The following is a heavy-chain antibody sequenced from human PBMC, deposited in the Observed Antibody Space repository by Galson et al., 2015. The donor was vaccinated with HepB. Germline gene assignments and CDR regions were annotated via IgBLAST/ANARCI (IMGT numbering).Heavy chain of an antibody. Sequence: SLRLSCAASGFTFSSYNMNWVRQAPGKGLEWVSSISSSSSYIYYADSVKGRFTISRDNAKNSLYLQMNSLRAEDTAVYYCARAEIAVAGTNDYWGQGTLVTVSS. CDR3: ARAEIAVAGTNDY. V-gene: IGHV3-21*01. J-gene: IGHJ4*02. D-gene: IGHD6-19*01. CDR2: ISSSSSYI. CDR1: GFTFSSYN.